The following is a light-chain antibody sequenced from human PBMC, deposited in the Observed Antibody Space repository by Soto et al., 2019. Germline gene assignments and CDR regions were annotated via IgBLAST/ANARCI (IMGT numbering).Light chain of an antibody. J-gene: IGLJ2*01. CDR3: SSYTTISTVV. V-gene: IGLV2-14*03. CDR1: SNDVGGYNY. CDR2: DVS. Sequence: QSALTQPASVSGSPGQSITISCTGTSNDVGGYNYVSWYLQHPGKAPKLMIYDVSNRPSGVSNRFSGSKSGNTASLTISGLQSEYEADYYCSSYTTISTVVFGGGTQLTVL.